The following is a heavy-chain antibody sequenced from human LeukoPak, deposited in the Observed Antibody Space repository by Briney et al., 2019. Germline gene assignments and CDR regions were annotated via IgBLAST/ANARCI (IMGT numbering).Heavy chain of an antibody. V-gene: IGHV1-69*05. Sequence: SVKVSCKASGGTFSSYAISWVRQAPGQGLEWMGGIIPIFGTANYAQKFQGRVTITTDESTSTAYMELSSLRSEDTAVYYCARSIAVAGTDYCYYMDVWGKGTTVTISS. CDR3: ARSIAVAGTDYCYYMDV. CDR2: IIPIFGTA. J-gene: IGHJ6*03. CDR1: GGTFSSYA. D-gene: IGHD6-19*01.